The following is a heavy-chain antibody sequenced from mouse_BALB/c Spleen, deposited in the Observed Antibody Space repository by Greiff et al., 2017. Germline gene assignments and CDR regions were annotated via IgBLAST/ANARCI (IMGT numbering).Heavy chain of an antibody. V-gene: IGHV1-87*01. CDR3: ARMITTGGYYAMDY. CDR1: GYTFTSYW. Sequence: VKLMESGAELARPGASVKLSCKASGYTFTSYWMQWVKQRPGQGLEWIGAIYPGDGDTRYTQKFKGKATLTADKSSSTAYMQLSSLASEDSAVYYCARMITTGGYYAMDYWGQGTSVTVSS. D-gene: IGHD2-4*01. CDR2: IYPGDGDT. J-gene: IGHJ4*01.